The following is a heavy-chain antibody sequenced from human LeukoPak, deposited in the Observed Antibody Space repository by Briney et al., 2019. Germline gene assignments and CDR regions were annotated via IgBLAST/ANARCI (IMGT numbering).Heavy chain of an antibody. D-gene: IGHD5-18*01. Sequence: SQTLSLTFAISGDSVSSNTATWNWLRQSPSRGLEWLGSTYYRAKWYNDYAGSVKSRITINPGTSKNRFSLQLNSVTPEDTAVYYCVRDHGYDFDYWGRGTLVTVSS. CDR1: GDSVSSNTAT. V-gene: IGHV6-1*01. J-gene: IGHJ4*02. CDR3: VRDHGYDFDY. CDR2: TYYRAKWYN.